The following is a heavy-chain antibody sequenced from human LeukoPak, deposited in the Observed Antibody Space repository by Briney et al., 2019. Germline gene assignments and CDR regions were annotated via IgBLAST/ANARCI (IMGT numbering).Heavy chain of an antibody. CDR3: SNGIYDRSY. V-gene: IGHV3-7*01. Sequence: GGSLRLSCVASGFTFTTYWMAWVRQAPGKGLEWVANIKQDGSEEYYADSVRGRFTTSRDNAKNSLYLLMNSLRAEDTAVYYCSNGIYDRSYWGQGTLVTVSS. CDR1: GFTFTTYW. J-gene: IGHJ4*02. D-gene: IGHD2/OR15-2a*01. CDR2: IKQDGSEE.